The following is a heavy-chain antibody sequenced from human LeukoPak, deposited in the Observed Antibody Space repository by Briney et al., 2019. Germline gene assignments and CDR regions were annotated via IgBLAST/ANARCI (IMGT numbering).Heavy chain of an antibody. CDR2: IYYSGST. CDR1: GGSISSSSYY. J-gene: IGHJ5*02. CDR3: ARHQVITGGWRWFDP. Sequence: PSETLSLTCTVSGGSISSSSYYWGWIRQPPGKGLEWIGSIYYSGSTNYNPSLKSRVTISVDTSKNQFSLKLSSVTAADTAVYYCARHQVITGGWRWFDPWGQGTLVTVSS. D-gene: IGHD1-14*01. V-gene: IGHV4-39*01.